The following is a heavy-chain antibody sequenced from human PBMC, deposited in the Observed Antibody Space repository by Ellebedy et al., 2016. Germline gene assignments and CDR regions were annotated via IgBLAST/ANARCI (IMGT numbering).Heavy chain of an antibody. CDR2: INPNSGGT. CDR1: GYTFTGYY. Sequence: ASVKVSXXASGYTFTGYYMHWVRQAPGQGLEWMGWINPNSGGTNYAQKLQGRVTMTTDTSTSSAYMELRSLRSEDTAVYYCARAPTVVPAAMGNYFDYWGQGTLVTVSS. D-gene: IGHD2-2*01. J-gene: IGHJ4*02. CDR3: ARAPTVVPAAMGNYFDY. V-gene: IGHV1-2*02.